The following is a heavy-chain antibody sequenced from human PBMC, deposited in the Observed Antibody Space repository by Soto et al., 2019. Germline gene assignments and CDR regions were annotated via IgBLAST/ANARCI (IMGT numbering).Heavy chain of an antibody. Sequence: QVELVQSGAEVKKPGSSVKVSCQASEDTFRNYAISWVRQAPGQGLEWMGGIIPIFGTANYAQKFQGRVTITAETSANTVYLELSSLRFEDTAVDYCASTKYDSSAYYYWYLGLWGRGTLVTVSS. V-gene: IGHV1-69*06. CDR2: IIPIFGTA. J-gene: IGHJ2*01. CDR3: ASTKYDSSAYYYWYLGL. D-gene: IGHD3-22*01. CDR1: EDTFRNYA.